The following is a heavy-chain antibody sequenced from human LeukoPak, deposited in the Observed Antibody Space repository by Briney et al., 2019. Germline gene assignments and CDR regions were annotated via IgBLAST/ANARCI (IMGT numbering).Heavy chain of an antibody. CDR2: ISAGGSNT. CDR3: AKGGVATIYNY. Sequence: GGSLRLSCTASGFTFSTYAMSWVRQAPGRGLEWVPVISAGGSNTYYADSVKGRFTISRDNSKNTLYLQMNSLRAEDTAVYYCAKGGVATIYNYWGQGTLVTVSS. J-gene: IGHJ4*02. CDR1: GFTFSTYA. V-gene: IGHV3-23*01. D-gene: IGHD5-12*01.